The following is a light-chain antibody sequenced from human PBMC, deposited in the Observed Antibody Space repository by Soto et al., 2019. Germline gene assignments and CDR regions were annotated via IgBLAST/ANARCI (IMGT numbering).Light chain of an antibody. CDR1: QSVSSSY. Sequence: EIVLTQSPGTLSLSPGERATLSCRASQSVSSSYLAWYQQKPGQAPRLLIYGASSRATGIPDRFSGSGSGTDFTLTSSRLEPEVFAVYYCQQYGSSQTFGQGTKVEIK. CDR2: GAS. J-gene: IGKJ1*01. V-gene: IGKV3-20*01. CDR3: QQYGSSQT.